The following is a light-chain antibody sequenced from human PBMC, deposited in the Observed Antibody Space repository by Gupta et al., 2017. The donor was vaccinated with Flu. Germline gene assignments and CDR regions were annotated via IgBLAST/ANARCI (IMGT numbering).Light chain of an antibody. CDR1: QSVSSN. CDR2: GAS. V-gene: IGKV3-15*01. Sequence: EIVMTQSPATLSVSPGEGATLSCRASQSVSSNLAWYQQKPGQAPRLLIYGASTRATGIPARFSGSGSGTDFTLTITILQSEDFAVYYCQQDNNWPWTFGQGTKVEIK. CDR3: QQDNNWPWT. J-gene: IGKJ1*01.